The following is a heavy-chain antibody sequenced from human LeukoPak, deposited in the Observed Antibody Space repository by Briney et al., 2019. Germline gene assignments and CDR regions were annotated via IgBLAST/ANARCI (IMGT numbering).Heavy chain of an antibody. CDR1: GFTFSSYP. J-gene: IGHJ4*02. D-gene: IGHD6-13*01. CDR3: ARLYSSRMFDY. Sequence: GGSLRLSCAAPGFTFSSYPMHWGRQAPGKGLEWVAVISYDGSNKYYADSVKGRFTISRDNSKNTLYLQMNSLRAEDTAVYYCARLYSSRMFDYWGQGTLVTVSS. CDR2: ISYDGSNK. V-gene: IGHV3-30-3*01.